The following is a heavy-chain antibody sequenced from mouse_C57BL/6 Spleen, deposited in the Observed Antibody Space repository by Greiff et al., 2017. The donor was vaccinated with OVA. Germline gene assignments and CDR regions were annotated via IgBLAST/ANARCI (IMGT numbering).Heavy chain of an antibody. CDR1: GYSITSGYF. V-gene: IGHV3-6*01. J-gene: IGHJ1*03. CDR2: ISYDGSN. CDR3: ASGYFDV. Sequence: EVKLMESGPGLVKPSQSLSLTCSVTGYSITSGYFWYWIRQFPGNKLEWMGYISYDGSNNYHPSLKNRISITRDTSKNQVFLKLKSVTTEDTATYYCASGYFDVWGTGTTVTVSS.